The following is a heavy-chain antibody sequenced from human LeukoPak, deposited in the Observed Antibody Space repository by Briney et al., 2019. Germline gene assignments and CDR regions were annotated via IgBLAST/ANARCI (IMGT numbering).Heavy chain of an antibody. CDR2: ITWNSYNI. Sequence: GGSLRLSCAASGFTFDGYAMHWVRQAPGKGLEWVSAITWNSYNINYADSVKGRFTFSRDNAKNSLYLQMNSLRTEDTALYYCAKDIGPYGSFFDYWGQGTLVTVSS. CDR1: GFTFDGYA. J-gene: IGHJ4*02. V-gene: IGHV3-9*01. CDR3: AKDIGPYGSFFDY. D-gene: IGHD3-10*01.